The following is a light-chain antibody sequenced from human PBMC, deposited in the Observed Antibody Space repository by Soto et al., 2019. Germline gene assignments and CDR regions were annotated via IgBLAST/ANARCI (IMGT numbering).Light chain of an antibody. CDR1: QVISSW. CDR3: QQASSFPLT. J-gene: IGKJ4*01. CDR2: AAS. Sequence: DIQMTQAPSFVSAFVGDRFTITFRASQVISSWLAWYQQKPGKAPKLLIYAASSLQSGVPSRFSGSESGTDFTLTISSLQPEDSATYYCQQASSFPLTFGGGTKVDI. V-gene: IGKV1-12*01.